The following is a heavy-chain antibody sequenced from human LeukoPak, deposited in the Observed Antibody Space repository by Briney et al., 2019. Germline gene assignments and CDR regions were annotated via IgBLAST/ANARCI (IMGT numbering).Heavy chain of an antibody. CDR3: ARFLKPTIIGVVIPDAFDI. J-gene: IGHJ3*02. Sequence: ALVKVSCKASGYTFTGYGISWVRQAPGQGLEWMGWISTYNGNANYAQKLQGRVTMNTATSTTTAYMELRSLRSDDTAVYYCARFLKPTIIGVVIPDAFDIWGQGTRVTVSS. D-gene: IGHD3-3*01. CDR2: ISTYNGNA. V-gene: IGHV1-18*01. CDR1: GYTFTGYG.